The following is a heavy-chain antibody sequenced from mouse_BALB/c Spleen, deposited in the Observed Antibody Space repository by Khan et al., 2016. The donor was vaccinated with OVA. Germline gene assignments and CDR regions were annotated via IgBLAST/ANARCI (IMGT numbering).Heavy chain of an antibody. CDR2: IHYSGST. CDR1: GYSFTSGYS. CDR3: ARNYYCNWYFDV. V-gene: IGHV3-1*02. Sequence: EVELVESGPDLVKPSQSLSLTCTVTGYSFTSGYSWHWIRQFPGNKLQWMGYIHYSGSTNFNPSLKSRLSINRDTSKNQFFLQLNSVTTEDTATYYCARNYYCNWYFDVWGAGTTVTVSS. D-gene: IGHD1-1*01. J-gene: IGHJ1*01.